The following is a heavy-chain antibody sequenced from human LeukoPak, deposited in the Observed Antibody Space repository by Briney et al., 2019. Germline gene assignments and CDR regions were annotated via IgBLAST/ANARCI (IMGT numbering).Heavy chain of an antibody. D-gene: IGHD3-10*01. CDR3: ARGRYSYFGSGSYFRA. CDR1: GGSFSGYS. J-gene: IGHJ4*02. CDR2: INHTGGT. V-gene: IGHV4-34*01. Sequence: KPSETLSLTCAVYGGSFSGYSWGWIRQPPGKGLEWIGEINHTGGTNYNPSLKSRVTISVDTSKNQFSLKLSSVTAADTAVYYCARGRYSYFGSGSYFRAWGQGTLVTVSS.